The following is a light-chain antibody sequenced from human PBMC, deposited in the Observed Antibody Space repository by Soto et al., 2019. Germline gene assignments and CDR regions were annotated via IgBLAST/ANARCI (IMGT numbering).Light chain of an antibody. V-gene: IGKV3-20*01. CDR2: GAS. CDR1: QSVTSDY. CDR3: QQYGGSPRT. J-gene: IGKJ1*01. Sequence: EIVLTQSPGTLSLSPGERATLSCRASQSVTSDYLAWYQQKPGQSPRLLMSGASRRATGVPDRFSGSGSGTDFTLTISRLEPEDFAVYYCQQYGGSPRTFGQGTKVDIK.